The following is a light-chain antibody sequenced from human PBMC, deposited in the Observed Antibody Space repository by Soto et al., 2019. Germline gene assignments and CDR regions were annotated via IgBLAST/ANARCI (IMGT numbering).Light chain of an antibody. Sequence: QSALTQPASVSLSPGQSITISCTGSSSDVGRYDLVSWYQQHPGKVPKLIIHEVTKRSSGLSNRFSGSKSGNTASLTISGLQAEDEADYYCCSYAGSSTYVFGTGTKVTV. CDR2: EVT. V-gene: IGLV2-23*02. CDR3: CSYAGSSTYV. J-gene: IGLJ1*01. CDR1: SSDVGRYDL.